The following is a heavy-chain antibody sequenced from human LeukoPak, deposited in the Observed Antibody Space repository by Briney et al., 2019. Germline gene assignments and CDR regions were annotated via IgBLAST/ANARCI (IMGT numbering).Heavy chain of an antibody. D-gene: IGHD2-15*01. CDR3: AKDHQKISSDNAFDI. J-gene: IGHJ3*02. CDR1: GFTFSSYV. Sequence: GGSLRLSCAASGFTFSSYVMSWVRQAPGKGLEWVSAISGSGITTYYADSVKGRFTISRDNSKNTLYLQMNSLRAEDTGVYYCAKDHQKISSDNAFDIWGQGTMVTVSS. CDR2: ISGSGITT. V-gene: IGHV3-23*01.